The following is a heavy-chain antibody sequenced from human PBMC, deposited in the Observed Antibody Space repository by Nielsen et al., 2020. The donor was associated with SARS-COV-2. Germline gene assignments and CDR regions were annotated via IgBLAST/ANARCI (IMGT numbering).Heavy chain of an antibody. CDR2: IYPGDSDT. Sequence: KVSCKGSGYSFTSYWIGWVRQMPGKGLEWMGIIYPGDSDTRYSPSFQGQVTISADKSISTAYLQWSSLKASDTAMYYCATAPYYYDSSGYWYFQHWGQGTLVTVSS. J-gene: IGHJ1*01. CDR3: ATAPYYYDSSGYWYFQH. CDR1: GYSFTSYW. V-gene: IGHV5-51*01. D-gene: IGHD3-22*01.